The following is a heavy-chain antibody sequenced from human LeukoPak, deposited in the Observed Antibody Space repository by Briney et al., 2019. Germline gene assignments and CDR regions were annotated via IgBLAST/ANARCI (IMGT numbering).Heavy chain of an antibody. CDR2: IIPVFGTT. Sequence: SVKVSCKASGGTFTNYAFTWVRQAPGQGLEWMGGIIPVFGTTNYAQKFQGRVTITADESTTTACMELRSLKSEDTAVYYCARGVRNSGSYYVDYWGQGTPVTVSS. D-gene: IGHD1-26*01. V-gene: IGHV1-69*01. CDR1: GGTFTNYA. J-gene: IGHJ4*02. CDR3: ARGVRNSGSYYVDY.